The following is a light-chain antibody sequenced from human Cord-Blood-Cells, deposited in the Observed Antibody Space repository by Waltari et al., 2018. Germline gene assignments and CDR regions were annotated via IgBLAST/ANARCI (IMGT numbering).Light chain of an antibody. Sequence: IQLTQSTSFLSASVGDRVTISCRASQGISSSLAWYQQKPGKAPKLLIYAASTSQSGVPSRFSGSGSGTEFTLSISSMQPYEFATYYCQQLNSYPRTFGQGTKVEIK. J-gene: IGKJ1*01. V-gene: IGKV1-9*01. CDR1: QGISSS. CDR2: AAS. CDR3: QQLNSYPRT.